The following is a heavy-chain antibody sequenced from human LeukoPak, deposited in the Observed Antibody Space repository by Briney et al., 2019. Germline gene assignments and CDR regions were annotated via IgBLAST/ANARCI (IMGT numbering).Heavy chain of an antibody. J-gene: IGHJ4*02. V-gene: IGHV3-21*01. Sequence: GGSLRLSCAASGFTFSSYSMNWVRQAPGKGLEWVSSISSSSSYIYYADSVKGRFTISRDNAKNSLYLQMNSLRAEDTAVYYCARVGRPDYYGSGSYPDYWGQGTLVTVSS. CDR2: ISSSSSYI. CDR1: GFTFSSYS. D-gene: IGHD3-10*01. CDR3: ARVGRPDYYGSGSYPDY.